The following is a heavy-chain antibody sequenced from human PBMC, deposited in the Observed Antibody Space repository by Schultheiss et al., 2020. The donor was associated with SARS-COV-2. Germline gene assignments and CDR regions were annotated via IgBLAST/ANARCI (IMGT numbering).Heavy chain of an antibody. CDR2: IYWDDDK. CDR1: GFSLSTSGVG. CDR3: ARTDYYDSSGGITPFDY. J-gene: IGHJ4*02. D-gene: IGHD3-22*01. Sequence: SGPTLVKPTQTLTLTCTFSGFSLSTSGVGVGWIRQPPGKALEWLALIYWDDDKYYSTSLKTRLTISKDTSKNQVVLTMTNMDPVDTATYYCARTDYYDSSGGITPFDYWGQGTLVTVSS. V-gene: IGHV2-70*01.